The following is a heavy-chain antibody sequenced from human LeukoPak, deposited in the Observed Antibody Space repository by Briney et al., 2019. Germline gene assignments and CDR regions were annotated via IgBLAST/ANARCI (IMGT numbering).Heavy chain of an antibody. J-gene: IGHJ6*02. Sequence: SETLSLTCAVYGGSFSGYYWSWIRQPPGKGLEWIGEINHSGSTNYNPSLKSRVTTSVDTSKNQFSLKLSSVTAADTAVYYCARGMLPNYYYGMDVWGQGTTVTVSS. CDR1: GGSFSGYY. CDR3: ARGMLPNYYYGMDV. CDR2: INHSGST. D-gene: IGHD2-2*01. V-gene: IGHV4-34*01.